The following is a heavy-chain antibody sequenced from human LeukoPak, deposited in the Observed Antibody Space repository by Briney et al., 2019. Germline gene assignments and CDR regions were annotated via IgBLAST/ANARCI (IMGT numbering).Heavy chain of an antibody. V-gene: IGHV3-21*01. D-gene: IGHD3-22*01. CDR1: GFRFSTHD. CDR2: ISRTSTYL. J-gene: IGHJ4*02. Sequence: GGSLRLSCAASGFRFSTHDLNWVRQAPGKGLECVSYISRTSTYLYYADSVKGRFTISRDNDKNLLYLQMNNLRAEDTAVYFCAKDTRKGGYYSDYWGQGTVVTVSS. CDR3: AKDTRKGGYYSDY.